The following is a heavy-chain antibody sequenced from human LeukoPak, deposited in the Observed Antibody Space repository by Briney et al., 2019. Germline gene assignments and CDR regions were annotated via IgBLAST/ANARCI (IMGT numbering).Heavy chain of an antibody. Sequence: GGSLRLSCAASGFTFSSYSMNWVRQAPGKGLEWVSSISSSSSYIYYADSVKGRFTISRDNAKNSPYLQMNSLRAEDTAVYYCARGGHYYDSQHFQHWGQGTLVTVSS. J-gene: IGHJ1*01. CDR2: ISSSSSYI. V-gene: IGHV3-21*01. CDR1: GFTFSSYS. D-gene: IGHD3-22*01. CDR3: ARGGHYYDSQHFQH.